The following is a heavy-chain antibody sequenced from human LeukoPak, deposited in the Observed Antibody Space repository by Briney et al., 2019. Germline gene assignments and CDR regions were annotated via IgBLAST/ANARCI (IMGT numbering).Heavy chain of an antibody. D-gene: IGHD2-2*01. CDR2: ISGSGGST. J-gene: IGHJ4*02. V-gene: IGHV3-23*01. Sequence: GGSLRLSCAASGFTFSSYAMSWVRQAPGKGLEWVSVISGSGGSTYYADSVKGRFTISRDNSKSTLYLQMNSLRAEDTAVYFCAKDRDYQLPLNLDHWGQGTLVTVSS. CDR3: AKDRDYQLPLNLDH. CDR1: GFTFSSYA.